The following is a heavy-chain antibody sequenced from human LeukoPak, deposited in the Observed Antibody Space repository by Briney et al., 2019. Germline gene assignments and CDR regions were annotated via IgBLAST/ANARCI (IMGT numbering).Heavy chain of an antibody. CDR2: MYHSGST. D-gene: IGHD5-18*01. V-gene: IGHV4-38-2*01. J-gene: IGHJ4*02. CDR3: ARGRGYSYGYFVY. Sequence: SETLSLTCAVSGYSISSGYYWGWVRQPPGKGLEWIGSMYHSGSTYYNPSLKSRVTISLDTSKNQFSLKLSSVTAADTAVYYCARGRGYSYGYFVYWGQGTLVTVSS. CDR1: GYSISSGYY.